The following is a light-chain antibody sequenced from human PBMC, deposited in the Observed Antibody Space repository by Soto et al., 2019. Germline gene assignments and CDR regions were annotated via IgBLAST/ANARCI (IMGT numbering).Light chain of an antibody. Sequence: QSVLTQPPSASGTPGQRVTISCSGSRSNIGRNSVYWYQQLPGTAPKLLIYRDNQRPSGVPDRFSGSKSGTSASLAISGLRSEDEAAYYCATWDDSLTSPRVFGGGTKLTGL. J-gene: IGLJ3*02. CDR3: ATWDDSLTSPRV. CDR2: RDN. CDR1: RSNIGRNS. V-gene: IGLV1-47*01.